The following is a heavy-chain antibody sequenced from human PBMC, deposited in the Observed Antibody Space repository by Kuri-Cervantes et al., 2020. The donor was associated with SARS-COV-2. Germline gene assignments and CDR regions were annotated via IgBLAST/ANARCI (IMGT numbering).Heavy chain of an antibody. V-gene: IGHV1-2*04. CDR3: AREGSMVRDPFDP. J-gene: IGHJ5*02. Sequence: ASVKVSCKASGYTFTGYYMHWVRQAPGQGLEWMGWINPNSGGTNYAQKFQGWVTMTRDTSISTAYMELSSLRSEDTAVYYCAREGSMVRDPFDPWGQGTLVTVSS. CDR2: INPNSGGT. CDR1: GYTFTGYY. D-gene: IGHD3-10*01.